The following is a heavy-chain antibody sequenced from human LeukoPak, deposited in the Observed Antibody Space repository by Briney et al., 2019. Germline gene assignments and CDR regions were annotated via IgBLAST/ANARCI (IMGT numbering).Heavy chain of an antibody. CDR1: GGSFSGYY. V-gene: IGHV4-34*01. Sequence: SETLSLTCAVYGGSFSGYYWSWIRQPPGKGLEWTGEINHSGSTNYNPSLKSRVTISVDTSKNQFSLKLSSVTAADTAVYYCARHGHGDYYYYGMDVWGQGTTVTVSS. J-gene: IGHJ6*02. CDR3: ARHGHGDYYYYGMDV. CDR2: INHSGST. D-gene: IGHD4-17*01.